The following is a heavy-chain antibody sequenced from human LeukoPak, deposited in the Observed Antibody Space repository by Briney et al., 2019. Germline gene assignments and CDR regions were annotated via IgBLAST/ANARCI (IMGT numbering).Heavy chain of an antibody. J-gene: IGHJ4*02. CDR1: GGTFSSYA. CDR3: ASRAGGWFDNYFDY. D-gene: IGHD3-10*01. CDR2: IIPIFGTA. Sequence: GASVKVSCKAPGGTFSSYAISWVRQAPGQGLEWMGGIIPIFGTANYAQKFQGRVTITADESTSTAYMELSSLRSEDTAVYYCASRAGGWFDNYFDYWGQGTLVTVSS. V-gene: IGHV1-69*13.